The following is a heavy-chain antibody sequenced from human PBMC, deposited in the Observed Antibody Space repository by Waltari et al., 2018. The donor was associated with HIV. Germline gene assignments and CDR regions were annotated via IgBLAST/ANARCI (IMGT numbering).Heavy chain of an antibody. V-gene: IGHV3-33*08. CDR1: GFPCSNLG. CDR3: ATVRMVTTWYFEN. Sequence: VQPVESGGGVVQPGRSLRRSCAACGFPCSNLGRHWVRQTPGKGLEWVAVIWHDGSNKYYADSVKGRFTISRDNSKNTLYLQMNSLRPEDTAMYYCATVRMVTTWYFENWGQGTLVSVSS. D-gene: IGHD4-17*01. J-gene: IGHJ4*02. CDR2: IWHDGSNK.